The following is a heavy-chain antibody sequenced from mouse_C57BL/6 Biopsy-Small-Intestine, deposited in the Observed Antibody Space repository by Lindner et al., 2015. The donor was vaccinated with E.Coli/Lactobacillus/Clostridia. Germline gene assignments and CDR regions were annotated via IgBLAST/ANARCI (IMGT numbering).Heavy chain of an antibody. CDR1: GYSFTGYY. V-gene: IGHV1-42*01. J-gene: IGHJ2*01. CDR2: INPSTGGT. CDR3: ARSYYDNLDY. Sequence: VQLQESGPELVKPGTSVKISCKASGYSFTGYYMNWVKQSPEKSLEWIGEINPSTGGTTYNQKFKAKATVTVDKSSSTAYTQLKSLTSEDSAVYYCARSYYDNLDYWGQGTTLTVSS. D-gene: IGHD2-10*01.